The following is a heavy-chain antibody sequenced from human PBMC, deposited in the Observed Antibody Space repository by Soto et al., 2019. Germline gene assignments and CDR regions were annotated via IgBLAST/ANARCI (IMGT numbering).Heavy chain of an antibody. D-gene: IGHD3-3*01. Sequence: GGSLRLSCAASGFTFSSYGMHWVRQAPGKGLEWVAVISYDGSNKYYADSVKGRFTISRDNSKNTLYLQMNSLRAEDTAVYYCAKELGFLEWSEFDPWGQGALVTVSS. J-gene: IGHJ5*02. CDR3: AKELGFLEWSEFDP. CDR2: ISYDGSNK. CDR1: GFTFSSYG. V-gene: IGHV3-30*18.